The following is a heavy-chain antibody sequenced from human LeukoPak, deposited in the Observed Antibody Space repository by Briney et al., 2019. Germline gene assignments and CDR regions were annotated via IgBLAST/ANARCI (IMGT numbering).Heavy chain of an antibody. J-gene: IGHJ4*02. CDR1: GFTFSSYW. CDR2: IKQDGSEK. CDR3: ARVGPEGVRYFDWLNFDY. V-gene: IGHV3-7*01. Sequence: GGSLRLSCAASGFTFSSYWMSWVRQAPGKGLEWVANIKQDGSEKYYVDSVKGRFTISRDNAKNSLYLQMNILRAEDTAVYYCARVGPEGVRYFDWLNFDYWGQGTLVTVSS. D-gene: IGHD3-9*01.